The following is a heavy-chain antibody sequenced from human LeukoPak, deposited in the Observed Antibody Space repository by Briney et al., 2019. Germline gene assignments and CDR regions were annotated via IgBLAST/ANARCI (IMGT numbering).Heavy chain of an antibody. J-gene: IGHJ4*01. CDR2: IRFDGTNK. D-gene: IGHD2-15*01. Sequence: GGSLRLSCAASGFRFSDSGMNWVRQAPGKGLEWVAFIRFDGTNKHYADSVKGRFTISRDNSKSTLYLQMNSLRTEDTAFYCAKDWVRVLIRSGGYWGHGTLVTVSS. V-gene: IGHV3-30*02. CDR1: GFRFSDSG. CDR3: AKDWVRVLIRSGGY.